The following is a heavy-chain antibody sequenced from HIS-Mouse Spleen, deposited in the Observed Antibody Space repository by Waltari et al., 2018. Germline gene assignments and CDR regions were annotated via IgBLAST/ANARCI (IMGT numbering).Heavy chain of an antibody. V-gene: IGHV3-33*01. J-gene: IGHJ4*02. CDR1: GFTFSSYG. CDR3: ARDRSAAGYFDY. Sequence: QVQLVESGGGVVQPGRSLRLSCAASGFTFSSYGMHWVRQAPGKGLEWVAVIWYDGSNKYYADSVKGRFTISRDNSKNTLYLQMNSLRAEDTAVYYCARDRSAAGYFDYWGQRTLVTVSS. CDR2: IWYDGSNK. D-gene: IGHD6-13*01.